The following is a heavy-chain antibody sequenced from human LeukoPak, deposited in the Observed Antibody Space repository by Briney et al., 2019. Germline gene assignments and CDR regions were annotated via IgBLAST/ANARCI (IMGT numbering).Heavy chain of an antibody. CDR2: ISGSGGSA. D-gene: IGHD3-22*01. CDR3: AKDQYYDSSGYDY. Sequence: GGSLRLSCAASGFTFSSYAMSWVRQAPGKGLEWVSAISGSGGSAYYADSVKGRFTISRDNSKNTLYLQMSSLRAEDTAVYYCAKDQYYDSSGYDYWGQGTLVTVSS. J-gene: IGHJ4*02. V-gene: IGHV3-23*01. CDR1: GFTFSSYA.